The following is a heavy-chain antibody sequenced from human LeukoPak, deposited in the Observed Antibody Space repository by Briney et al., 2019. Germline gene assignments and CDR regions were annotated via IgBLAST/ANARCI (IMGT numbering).Heavy chain of an antibody. J-gene: IGHJ4*02. V-gene: IGHV3-21*01. Sequence: GGSLRLSCAASGISFSSYSMNWVRQAPGKGLEWVASISSGSKYIYNADSVKGRFTISRDNAKNSLYLQMNRLRAEDTAVYYCARALSYSYGSIDFWGQGTLVIVSS. CDR3: ARALSYSYGSIDF. CDR1: GISFSSYS. D-gene: IGHD5-18*01. CDR2: ISSGSKYI.